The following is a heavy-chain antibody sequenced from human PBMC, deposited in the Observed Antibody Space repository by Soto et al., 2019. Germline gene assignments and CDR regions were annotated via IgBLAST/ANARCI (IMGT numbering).Heavy chain of an antibody. Sequence: EEQLVESGGGLVKPGGSLRLSCVASGFSLSSYTMSWVRQAPGKGLEWVSSIGISIGYIYYAESVTGRFTISRDNAQNSLFLEMNSLRAEDTAHYFCGRNVLAVTEDAVDVWGQGTIVTVSS. CDR3: GRNVLAVTEDAVDV. J-gene: IGHJ3*01. D-gene: IGHD4-4*01. V-gene: IGHV3-21*01. CDR1: GFSLSSYT. CDR2: IGISIGYI.